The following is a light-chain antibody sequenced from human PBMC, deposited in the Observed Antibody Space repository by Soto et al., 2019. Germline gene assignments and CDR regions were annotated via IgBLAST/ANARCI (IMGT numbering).Light chain of an antibody. J-gene: IGKJ2*01. Sequence: DIQMTQSPSTLSASVGDRVTITCRASQSISSWLAWYQQTPGKAPKLLIFHASTLQGGVPSKFSGSGSGTEFTLTISSLQPDDFAIYYCQQYNSYPYTFGQGTKVDIK. V-gene: IGKV1-5*01. CDR3: QQYNSYPYT. CDR1: QSISSW. CDR2: HAS.